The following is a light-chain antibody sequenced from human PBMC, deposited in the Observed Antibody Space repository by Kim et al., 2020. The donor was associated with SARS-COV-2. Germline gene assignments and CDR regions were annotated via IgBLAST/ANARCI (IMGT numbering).Light chain of an antibody. CDR1: EQIQSY. J-gene: IGKJ2*01. CDR2: EAS. CDR3: QQYDTYSAA. V-gene: IGKV1-5*03. Sequence: FVGDRVIITCRASEQIQSYCAWYQQKPGKAPKLLIYEASKLESGVPSRFGASGSGTEFTLTIRSLQPDDFATYYCQQYDTYSAAFGQGTKLEI.